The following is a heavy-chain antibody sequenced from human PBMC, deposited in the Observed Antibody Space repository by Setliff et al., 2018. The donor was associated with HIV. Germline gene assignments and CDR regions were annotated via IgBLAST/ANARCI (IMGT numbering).Heavy chain of an antibody. CDR3: ATKVYCTNGVCLDAFDI. J-gene: IGHJ3*02. V-gene: IGHV1-8*02. D-gene: IGHD2-8*01. CDR2: MNPNSGNT. Sequence: ASVKVSCKASGYTFTSYDINWVRQATGQGLEWMGWMNPNSGNTGYAQKFQGRVTMTRNTSISTAYMELSRLRSDDTGVYYCATKVYCTNGVCLDAFDIWGQGTMVTVSS. CDR1: GYTFTSYD.